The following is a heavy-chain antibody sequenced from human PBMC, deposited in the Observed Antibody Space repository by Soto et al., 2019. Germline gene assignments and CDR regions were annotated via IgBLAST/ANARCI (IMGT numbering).Heavy chain of an antibody. CDR1: GYTFTSYG. CDR3: ARDDYGDSNVIHDY. V-gene: IGHV1-18*01. CDR2: ISAYNGNT. Sequence: ASVKVSCKASGYTFTSYGISWVRQAPGQGLEWMGWISAYNGNTNYAQKLQGRVTMTTDTSTSTAYMELRSLRSDDTAVYYCARDDYGDSNVIHDYWGQGTLVTVSS. D-gene: IGHD4-17*01. J-gene: IGHJ4*02.